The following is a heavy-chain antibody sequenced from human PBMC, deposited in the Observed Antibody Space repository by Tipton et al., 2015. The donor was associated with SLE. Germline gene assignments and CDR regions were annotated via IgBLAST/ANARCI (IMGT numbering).Heavy chain of an antibody. CDR3: ARVRGRGYFQH. J-gene: IGHJ1*01. CDR1: GGSISSYY. CDR2: IYYSGST. D-gene: IGHD3-10*01. V-gene: IGHV4-59*01. Sequence: TLSLTCTVSGGSISSYYWSWIRQPPGKGLEWIGYIYYSGSTNYNPSLKSRVTISVDTSKNQFSLKLSSVTGADTAVYYCARVRGRGYFQHWGQGPLVTVSS.